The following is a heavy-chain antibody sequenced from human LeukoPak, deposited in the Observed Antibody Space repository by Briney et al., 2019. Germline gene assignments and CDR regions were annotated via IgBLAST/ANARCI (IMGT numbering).Heavy chain of an antibody. J-gene: IGHJ3*02. CDR2: ISGSGGST. CDR1: GFTFSSYA. CDR3: VRDLAYAFDI. Sequence: GGSLRLSCAASGFTFSSYAMSWVRQAPGRVLGWVSAISGSGGSTYYADSVKGRFTISRDNAKNSLYLQMNSLRAEDTAVYYCVRDLAYAFDIWGQGTMVTVSS. V-gene: IGHV3-23*01.